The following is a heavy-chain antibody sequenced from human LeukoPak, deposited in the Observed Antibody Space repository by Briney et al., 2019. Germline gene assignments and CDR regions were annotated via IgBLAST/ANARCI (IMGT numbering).Heavy chain of an antibody. CDR1: GFTFSSYA. J-gene: IGHJ4*02. CDR3: ARGSGSYLYFDY. V-gene: IGHV3-30-3*01. CDR2: ISYDGSNK. D-gene: IGHD1-26*01. Sequence: GGSLRLSCAASGFTFSSYAMHWVRQAPGKGLEWVAVISYDGSNKYYADSVKGRFTISRDNSKNTLYLQMNSLRAEDTAVYYCARGSGSYLYFDYWGQGTLVTVSS.